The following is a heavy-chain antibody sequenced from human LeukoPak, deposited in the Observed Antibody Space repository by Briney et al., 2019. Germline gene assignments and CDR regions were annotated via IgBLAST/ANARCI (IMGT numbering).Heavy chain of an antibody. D-gene: IGHD7-27*01. Sequence: PGGSLRLSCAASGFTFSIYAMSWVRQAPGKGLEWVAAISGVDGSTYYADSVKGRFTISRDISKNTLYLQMNSLRAEDTAVYYCAEVERLTDFDYWGQGTLVTVSS. CDR3: AEVERLTDFDY. CDR1: GFTFSIYA. J-gene: IGHJ4*02. CDR2: ISGVDGST. V-gene: IGHV3-23*01.